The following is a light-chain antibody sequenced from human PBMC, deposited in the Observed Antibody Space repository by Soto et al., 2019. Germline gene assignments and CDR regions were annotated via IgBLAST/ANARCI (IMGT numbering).Light chain of an antibody. CDR2: DAS. J-gene: IGKJ1*01. V-gene: IGKV3-15*01. Sequence: VMTQSPATLSVSPGERATLSCRARQSVSRNLAWYKQKPGQPPRLLIYDASTRATGIPVRFSGSGSGTEFTLTISSLQSEDFAVYYCHQYNNWPPTFGRGTKVDIK. CDR3: HQYNNWPPT. CDR1: QSVSRN.